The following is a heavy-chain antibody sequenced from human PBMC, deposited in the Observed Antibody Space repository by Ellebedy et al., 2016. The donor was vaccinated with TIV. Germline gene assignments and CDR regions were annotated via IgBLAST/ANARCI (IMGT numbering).Heavy chain of an antibody. Sequence: GGSLRLXCAASGFTFDLYAMNWVRQAPGKGLEWVSVISGSGDASYYADSVRGRFTISRDNLKNRVFLQMRSLRAEDTAVYYCVKDRIVAPGNVNWFDPWGQGTLVTVSS. D-gene: IGHD2-15*01. CDR3: VKDRIVAPGNVNWFDP. J-gene: IGHJ5*02. V-gene: IGHV3-23*01. CDR2: ISGSGDAS. CDR1: GFTFDLYA.